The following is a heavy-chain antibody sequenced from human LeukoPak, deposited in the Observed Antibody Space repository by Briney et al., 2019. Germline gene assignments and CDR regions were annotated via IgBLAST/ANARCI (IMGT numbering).Heavy chain of an antibody. Sequence: KPGGSLRLSCAASGFTFNDYYMSWHRQAQGEGREGLSYINIGGTNTHYADSVKGRFTISRDNAKKSLYLEMNNLRAEDTAVYYCATDGAGFDTWGQGVLVTVSS. V-gene: IGHV3-11*01. CDR3: ATDGAGFDT. J-gene: IGHJ5*02. CDR2: INIGGTNT. CDR1: GFTFNDYY.